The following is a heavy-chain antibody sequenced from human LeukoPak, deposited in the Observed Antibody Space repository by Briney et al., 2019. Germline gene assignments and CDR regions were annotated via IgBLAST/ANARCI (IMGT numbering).Heavy chain of an antibody. CDR1: GFIVNRNA. Sequence: GGSLRLSCAASGFIVNRNAMSWVRRAPGLGLEWVSSISGSGDNTYYADSVKGRFTISRDNSKNTLYLQINSLRAEDTAIYYCAKCLGGYYGVDVWGQGTTVTVSS. CDR3: AKCLGGYYGVDV. D-gene: IGHD3-16*01. J-gene: IGHJ6*02. V-gene: IGHV3-23*01. CDR2: ISGSGDNT.